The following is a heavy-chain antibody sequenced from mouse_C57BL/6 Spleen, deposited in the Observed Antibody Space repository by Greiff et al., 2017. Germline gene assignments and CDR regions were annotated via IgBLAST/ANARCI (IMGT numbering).Heavy chain of an antibody. J-gene: IGHJ3*01. CDR2: ISGGGGNT. D-gene: IGHD2-4*01. Sequence: EVQRVESGGGLVKPGGSLKLSCAASGFTFSSYTMSWVRQTPEKRLEWVATISGGGGNTYYPDSVKGRFTISRDNAKNTLYLQMSSLRSEDTALYYCAREKALYYDYPWFVHWGHGTLVTVSA. V-gene: IGHV5-9*01. CDR3: AREKALYYDYPWFVH. CDR1: GFTFSSYT.